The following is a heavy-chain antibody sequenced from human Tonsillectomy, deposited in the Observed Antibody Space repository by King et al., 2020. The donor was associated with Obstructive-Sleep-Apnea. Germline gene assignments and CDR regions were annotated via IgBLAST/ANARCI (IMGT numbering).Heavy chain of an antibody. V-gene: IGHV4-4*02. CDR2: VHNSGYT. Sequence: VQLQESGPGLVKPSGTLSLTCTVSGASISNVNWWTWVRQLPGKGLEWIGEVHNSGYTNYNPTLKSRLTMSVDRSKNQFSLNLTSVTAADTALYYCASLKSATFDGPGMDVWGQGTTVTVSS. CDR1: GASISNVNW. D-gene: IGHD2/OR15-2a*01. J-gene: IGHJ6*02. CDR3: ASLKSATFDGPGMDV.